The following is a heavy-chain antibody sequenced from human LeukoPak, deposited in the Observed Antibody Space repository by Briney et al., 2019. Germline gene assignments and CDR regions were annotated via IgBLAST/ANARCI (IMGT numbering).Heavy chain of an antibody. CDR1: GGTFSSYA. Sequence: SVKVSCKASGGTFSSYAISWVRQAPGQGLEWMGGIIPTFGTANYAQKFQGRVTITADESTSTAYMELSSLRSEDTAVYYCAVRGSYFLSGHYFDYWGQGTLVTVS. J-gene: IGHJ4*02. CDR2: IIPTFGTA. CDR3: AVRGSYFLSGHYFDY. D-gene: IGHD1-26*01. V-gene: IGHV1-69*01.